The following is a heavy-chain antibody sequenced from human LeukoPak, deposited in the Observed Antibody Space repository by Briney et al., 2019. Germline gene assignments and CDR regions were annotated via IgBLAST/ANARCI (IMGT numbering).Heavy chain of an antibody. CDR3: ARGAFEYDTSGYYYTFDY. CDR2: IGSKTSGGTT. Sequence: PGRSLRLSCTTSGFTFGDYAMTWVRQAPGKGLEWLGFIGSKTSGGTTDYAASVKGRFTISRDDSKSIAYLQMNTLKTEDTAIYYCARGAFEYDTSGYYYTFDYWGQGSLVTVPS. D-gene: IGHD3-22*01. J-gene: IGHJ4*02. V-gene: IGHV3-49*04. CDR1: GFTFGDYA.